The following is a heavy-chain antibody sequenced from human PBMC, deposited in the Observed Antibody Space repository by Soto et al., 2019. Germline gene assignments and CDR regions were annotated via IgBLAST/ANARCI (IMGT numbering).Heavy chain of an antibody. CDR2: VIPNLGTA. D-gene: IGHD5-12*01. J-gene: IGHJ4*02. CDR3: ARRGDGGYDDANDY. V-gene: IGHV1-69*12. CDR1: GGTFSSYA. Sequence: QVQLVQSGAEVKKPGSSVKVSCKASGGTFSSYAISWVRQAPGQGLEWMGGVIPNLGTANYAQKFQGRVTITADESTNTEYMELSSLRSEHKAVYYCARRGDGGYDDANDYWGQGTLVTVSS.